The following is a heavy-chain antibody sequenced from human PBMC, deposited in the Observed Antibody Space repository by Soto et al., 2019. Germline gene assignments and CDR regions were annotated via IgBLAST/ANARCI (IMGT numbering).Heavy chain of an antibody. CDR3: ARDQWRLFDY. D-gene: IGHD6-19*01. CDR1: GFTFSSYW. Sequence: AGGSLRLSCAASGFTFSSYWMTWVRQAPGKGLEWVASIKEDGSDKYYVDSVKGRFTISRDNAKNSLYLQINNLRAEDTAVYYCARDQWRLFDYWGQGSLVTVSS. J-gene: IGHJ4*02. CDR2: IKEDGSDK. V-gene: IGHV3-7*05.